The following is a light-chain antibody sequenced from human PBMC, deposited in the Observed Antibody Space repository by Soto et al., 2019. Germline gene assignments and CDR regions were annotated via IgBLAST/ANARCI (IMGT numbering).Light chain of an antibody. CDR1: QSVSSSY. CDR2: GVS. V-gene: IGKV3D-20*02. Sequence: EIVLTQSPGTLSLSPGKRATLSCRASQSVSSSYLAWYQQKPGQTPRLLIHGVSSRATGIPDRFSGSGSGTDFTLTISRLEPEDFAVYYCQHRSNWPPFYTFGQGTKVDIK. CDR3: QHRSNWPPFYT. J-gene: IGKJ2*01.